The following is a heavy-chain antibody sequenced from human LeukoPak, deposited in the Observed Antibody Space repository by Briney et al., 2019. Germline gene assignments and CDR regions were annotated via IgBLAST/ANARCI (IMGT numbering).Heavy chain of an antibody. J-gene: IGHJ4*02. CDR3: ARGSSGFPMIVVVIH. V-gene: IGHV3-48*04. CDR2: ISSSSSTI. Sequence: GGSLRLSCAASGFTFSSYAMHWVRQAPGKGLEWVSYISSSSSTIYYADSVKGRFTISRDNAKNSLYLQMNSLRAEDTAVYYCARGSSGFPMIVVVIHWGQGTLVTVSS. CDR1: GFTFSSYA. D-gene: IGHD3-22*01.